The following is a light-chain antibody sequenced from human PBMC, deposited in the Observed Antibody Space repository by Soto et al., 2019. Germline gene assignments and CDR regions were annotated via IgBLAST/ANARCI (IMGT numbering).Light chain of an antibody. J-gene: IGKJ2*01. CDR3: QQYNNWPALYT. V-gene: IGKV3-15*01. CDR1: QSVSSN. Sequence: EIVMTQSPATLSVSPGERATLSCRASQSVSSNFAWYQQKPGQAPRLLIYGASTRATGIPARFSGSGSGTEFTLTIRSLQSEDFAVYYCQQYNNWPALYTFGQGTKLEIK. CDR2: GAS.